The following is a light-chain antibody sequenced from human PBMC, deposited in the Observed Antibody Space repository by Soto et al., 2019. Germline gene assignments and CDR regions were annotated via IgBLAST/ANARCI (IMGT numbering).Light chain of an antibody. J-gene: IGKJ1*01. CDR1: QSISSW. CDR2: KAS. Sequence: DIQMTQSPSTLSASIGDRVTITCLASQSISSWLAWYQQKPGKAPKLLIYKASSLESGVPSRFSGSGSGTEFTLTISSLQPDDFATYYCQQYNNYWTFGQGTKVEIK. V-gene: IGKV1-5*03. CDR3: QQYNNYWT.